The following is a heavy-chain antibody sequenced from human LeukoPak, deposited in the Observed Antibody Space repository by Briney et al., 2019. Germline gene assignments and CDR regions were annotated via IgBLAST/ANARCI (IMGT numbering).Heavy chain of an antibody. V-gene: IGHV3-7*01. D-gene: IGHD3-3*01. CDR2: IKQDGSAK. CDR1: GFTFSSYA. CDR3: ARASLYYDFWSGPFDY. J-gene: IGHJ4*02. Sequence: GRSLRLSCAASGFTFSSYAMSWVRQAPGKGLEWVANIKQDGSAKNYVDSVKGRFTMSRDNAKNSLYLQMNSLRAEDTAVYYCARASLYYDFWSGPFDYWGQGNLVTVSS.